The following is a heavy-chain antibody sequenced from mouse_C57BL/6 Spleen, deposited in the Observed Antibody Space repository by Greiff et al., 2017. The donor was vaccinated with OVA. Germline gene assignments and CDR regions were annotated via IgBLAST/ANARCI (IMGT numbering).Heavy chain of an antibody. CDR1: GYTFTDYY. CDR3: AREGGIYYSNYVWFAY. J-gene: IGHJ3*01. V-gene: IGHV1-19*01. Sequence: EVQLQESGPVLVKPGASVKMSCKASGYTFTDYYMNWVKQSHGKSLEWIGVINPYNGGTSYNQKFKGKATLTVDKSSSTAYMELNSLTSEDSAVYYCAREGGIYYSNYVWFAYWGQGTLVTVSA. D-gene: IGHD2-5*01. CDR2: INPYNGGT.